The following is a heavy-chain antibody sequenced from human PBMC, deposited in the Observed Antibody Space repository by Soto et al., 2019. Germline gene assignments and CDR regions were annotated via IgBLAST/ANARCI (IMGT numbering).Heavy chain of an antibody. Sequence: ASVKVSCKASGYTFTSYDINWVRQATGQGLEWMGWMNPNSGNTGYAQKFQGRVTMTRNTSISTAYMELSSLRSEDTAVYYCARGRLSSLSDDYWGQGTLVTVSS. V-gene: IGHV1-8*01. CDR3: ARGRLSSLSDDY. CDR2: MNPNSGNT. CDR1: GYTFTSYD. D-gene: IGHD6-6*01. J-gene: IGHJ4*02.